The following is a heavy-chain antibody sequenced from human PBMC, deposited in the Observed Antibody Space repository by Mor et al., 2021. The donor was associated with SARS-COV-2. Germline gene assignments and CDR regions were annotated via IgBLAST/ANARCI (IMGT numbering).Heavy chain of an antibody. Sequence: EWVSVIYSGGSTYYADSVKGRFTISRDNSKNTLYLQMNSLRAEDTAVYYCARDCGDYTFDYWGQGTLVTVSS. V-gene: IGHV3-53*01. CDR2: IYSGGST. J-gene: IGHJ4*02. D-gene: IGHD4-17*01. CDR3: ARDCGDYTFDY.